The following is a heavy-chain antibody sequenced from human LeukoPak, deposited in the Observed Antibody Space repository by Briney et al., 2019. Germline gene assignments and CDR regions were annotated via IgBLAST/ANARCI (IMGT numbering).Heavy chain of an antibody. V-gene: IGHV3-48*03. CDR2: ISSSGRTK. J-gene: IGHJ4*02. CDR1: GFTFSSYK. Sequence: GGSLRLSCAASGFTFSSYKMNWVRQAPGKGLEWVSYISSSGRTKYYADSVKGRFTISRDNAKNSLYLQMNSLRAEDTAVYYCARGKWEPLDYWGQGTLVTVSS. CDR3: ARGKWEPLDY. D-gene: IGHD1-26*01.